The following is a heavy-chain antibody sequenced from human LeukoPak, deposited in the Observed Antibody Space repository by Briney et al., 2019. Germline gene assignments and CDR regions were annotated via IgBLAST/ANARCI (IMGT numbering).Heavy chain of an antibody. CDR3: AKAVAYCSGGSCYSAFDY. Sequence: VGSLRLSCAASGFTFSSYAMRCVCQAPGKGLECVSTISGSSGSTYYADSGRGRFTISRHNSKNTLYLQMNKLRAEDTAVYYCAKAVAYCSGGSCYSAFDYWGQGTLVTVSS. CDR1: GFTFSSYA. V-gene: IGHV3-23*01. D-gene: IGHD2-15*01. J-gene: IGHJ4*02. CDR2: ISGSSGST.